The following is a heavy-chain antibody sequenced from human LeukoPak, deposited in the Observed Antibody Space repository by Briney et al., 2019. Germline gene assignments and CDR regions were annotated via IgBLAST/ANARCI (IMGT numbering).Heavy chain of an antibody. CDR2: ITGSGVTT. Sequence: GGSLRLSCAASGFTFNDYDMHWVRQAPGKGLDWVSFITGSGVTTSYADSVKGRFTISRDSAKHSLFLQMNSLRAEDTAVYYCARPTSSGSINSWGQGTLVTVSS. D-gene: IGHD6-19*01. V-gene: IGHV3-48*01. CDR3: ARPTSSGSINS. CDR1: GFTFNDYD. J-gene: IGHJ4*02.